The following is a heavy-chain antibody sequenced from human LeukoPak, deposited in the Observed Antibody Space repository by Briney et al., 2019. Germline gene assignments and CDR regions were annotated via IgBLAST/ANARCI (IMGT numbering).Heavy chain of an antibody. CDR2: ISGSGGST. J-gene: IGHJ6*04. CDR3: AKDQILTGYYNAKNYYYYYGMDV. Sequence: PGGSLRLSCAACGFTFSSYAMSWVRQAPGEGLKWVSAISGSGGSTYYADSVKGRFTISRDNSKNTLYLQMNSLRAEDTAVYYCAKDQILTGYYNAKNYYYYYGMDVWGKGTTVTVSS. D-gene: IGHD3-9*01. V-gene: IGHV3-23*01. CDR1: GFTFSSYA.